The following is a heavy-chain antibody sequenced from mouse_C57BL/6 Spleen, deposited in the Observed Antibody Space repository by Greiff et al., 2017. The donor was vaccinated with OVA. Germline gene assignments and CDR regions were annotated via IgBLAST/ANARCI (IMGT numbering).Heavy chain of an antibody. J-gene: IGHJ3*01. D-gene: IGHD4-1*01. CDR1: GYAFTNYL. Sequence: QVQLQQSGAELVRPGTSVKVSCKASGYAFTNYLIEWVKQRPGQGLEWIGVINPGSGGTNYNEKFKGKATLTADQSSSTAYMQLSSLTSEDSAVYFCARSVGWDGVWFAYWGQGTLVTVSA. CDR3: ARSVGWDGVWFAY. V-gene: IGHV1-54*01. CDR2: INPGSGGT.